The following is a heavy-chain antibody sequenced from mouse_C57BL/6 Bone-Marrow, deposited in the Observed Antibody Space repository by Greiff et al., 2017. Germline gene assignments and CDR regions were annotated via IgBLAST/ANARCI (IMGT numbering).Heavy chain of an antibody. D-gene: IGHD2-2*01. CDR2: INPSSGYT. J-gene: IGHJ1*03. V-gene: IGHV1-4*01. Sequence: VQLQESGAELARPGASVKMSCKASGYTFTSYTMHWVKQRPGQGLEWIGYINPSSGYTKYNQKFKDKATLTADKSSSTAYMQLSSLTSEDSAVYYCARRGLRRGWYFDVWGTGTTVTVSS. CDR1: GYTFTSYT. CDR3: ARRGLRRGWYFDV.